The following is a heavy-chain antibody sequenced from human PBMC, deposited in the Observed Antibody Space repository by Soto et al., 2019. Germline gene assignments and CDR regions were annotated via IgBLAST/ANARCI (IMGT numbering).Heavy chain of an antibody. CDR1: GFSFSTNS. CDR2: ISNEAERI. J-gene: IGHJ4*02. Sequence: GGSLRLSCTASGFSFSTNSMAWVRQAPGKGLEWVSSISNEAERIFYADSVKGRFTFSRDNSRNKLYLQMNSLRAEDTAVYYCARGAYYYDSSGYPYWGQGTLVTVSS. V-gene: IGHV3-23*01. CDR3: ARGAYYYDSSGYPY. D-gene: IGHD3-22*01.